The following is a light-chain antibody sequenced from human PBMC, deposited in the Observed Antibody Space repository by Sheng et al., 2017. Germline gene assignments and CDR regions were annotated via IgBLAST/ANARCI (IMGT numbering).Light chain of an antibody. J-gene: IGKJ1*01. V-gene: IGKV4-1*01. Sequence: DIVMTQSPDYLAVSLGERATLNCKSSQSILNRSNNRNYLAWYQQKPGQPPKLLIYWTSTREIGVPDRFSGSGSGTDFTLTISSLQAEDVAVYSCQQYYSTPPTFGQGTKVEIK. CDR3: QQYYSTPPT. CDR1: QSILNRSNNRNY. CDR2: WTS.